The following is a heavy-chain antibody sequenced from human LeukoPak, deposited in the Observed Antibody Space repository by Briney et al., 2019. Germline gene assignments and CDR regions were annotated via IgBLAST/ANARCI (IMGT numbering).Heavy chain of an antibody. V-gene: IGHV1-69*05. CDR3: ARGGSAYYFDY. CDR2: IIPIFGTA. D-gene: IGHD2-15*01. CDR1: GGTLSSYA. J-gene: IGHJ4*02. Sequence: SVKLSCKASGGTLSSYAISWVRQAPGQGLEWMGRIIPIFGTANYAQKFKGRVTITTDESTSTAYMELSSLRAEDTAVYYCARGGSAYYFDYWGQGTLVTVSS.